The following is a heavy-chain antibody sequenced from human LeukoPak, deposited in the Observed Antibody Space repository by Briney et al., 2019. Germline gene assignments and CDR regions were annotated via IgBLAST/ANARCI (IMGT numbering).Heavy chain of an antibody. J-gene: IGHJ4*02. CDR2: ISSSSSYI. CDR1: GFTFSSYG. Sequence: GGSLRLSCAASGFTFSSYGMHWVRQAPGKGLEWVSSISSSSSYIYYADSVKGRFTISRDNAKNSLYLQMNSLRAEDTAVYYCARCAYYYDSSGYPHFDYWGQGTLVTVSS. D-gene: IGHD3-22*01. V-gene: IGHV3-21*01. CDR3: ARCAYYYDSSGYPHFDY.